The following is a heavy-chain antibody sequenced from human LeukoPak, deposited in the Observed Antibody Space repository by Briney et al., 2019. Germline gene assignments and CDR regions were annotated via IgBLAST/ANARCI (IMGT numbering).Heavy chain of an antibody. CDR2: ISGTTPET. J-gene: IGHJ4*02. Sequence: GGSLRLSCVASGFTFTNYAMSWVRQAPGEGLEWVSAISGTTPETHFADSVKGRFTISRDNSRNTLYLQMNSLRAEDTAVYYCATAHSSTSCYDYWGQGTLVTVSS. D-gene: IGHD2-2*01. CDR3: ATAHSSTSCYDY. CDR1: GFTFTNYA. V-gene: IGHV3-23*01.